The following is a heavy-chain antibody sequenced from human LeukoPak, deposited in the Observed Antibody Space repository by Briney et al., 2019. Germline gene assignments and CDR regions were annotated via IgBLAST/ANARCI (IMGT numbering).Heavy chain of an antibody. CDR2: IHYTGSI. Sequence: GSLRLSCTASGFTFSDYYMSWIRQPPGKGLEWIGFIHYTGSINCNPSLKSRVTMSVDTSKNQFSLKLTSVTAADSAVYYCARNFCTGGSCYINDDWGQGTLVTVSS. CDR1: GFTFSDYY. D-gene: IGHD2-15*01. J-gene: IGHJ4*02. V-gene: IGHV4-59*01. CDR3: ARNFCTGGSCYINDD.